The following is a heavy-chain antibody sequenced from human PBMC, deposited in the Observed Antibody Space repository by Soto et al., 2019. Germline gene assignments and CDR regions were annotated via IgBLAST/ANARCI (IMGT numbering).Heavy chain of an antibody. D-gene: IGHD3-16*02. Sequence: QVQLVQSGAEVKKPGSSVKVSCKASGGTFSNYVISWVRQAPGQGLEWMGGIIPIFGTVNYAQKFQGRVTITADNSTSTAYMELSSLRSADTAMYYCARVGYTISYGDYWGQGTLVTVSS. V-gene: IGHV1-69*06. CDR2: IIPIFGTV. J-gene: IGHJ4*02. CDR1: GGTFSNYV. CDR3: ARVGYTISYGDY.